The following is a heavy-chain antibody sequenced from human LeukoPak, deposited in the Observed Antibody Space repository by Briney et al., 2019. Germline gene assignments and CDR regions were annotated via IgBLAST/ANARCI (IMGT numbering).Heavy chain of an antibody. J-gene: IGHJ4*02. V-gene: IGHV3-30*04. CDR2: ISYDGSNK. CDR1: GFTLSSYA. CDR3: ASHSGYDYYFDY. Sequence: PGRSLRLSCAASGFTLSSYAMHWVRQAPGKGLEWVAVISYDGSNKYYADSVKGRFTISRDNSKNTLYLQMNSLRAEDTAVYYCASHSGYDYYFDYWGQGTLVTVSS. D-gene: IGHD5-12*01.